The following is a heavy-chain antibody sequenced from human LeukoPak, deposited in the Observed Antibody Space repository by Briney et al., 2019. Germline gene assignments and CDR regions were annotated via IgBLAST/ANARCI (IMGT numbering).Heavy chain of an antibody. CDR3: AKISGPFDY. Sequence: PGGSLRLSCAASGFTFSSHDMHWVRQAPGKGLEWVAIISYDGGKKDYADSVKGRFTISRDNSKTTLYLQMNSLRAEDTAVYYCAKISGPFDYWGQGTLVTVSS. D-gene: IGHD3-10*01. CDR1: GFTFSSHD. J-gene: IGHJ4*02. V-gene: IGHV3-30*18. CDR2: ISYDGGKK.